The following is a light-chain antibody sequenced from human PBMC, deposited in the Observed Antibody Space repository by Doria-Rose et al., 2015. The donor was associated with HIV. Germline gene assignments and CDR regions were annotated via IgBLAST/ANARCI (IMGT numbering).Light chain of an antibody. Sequence: TQSPGTLSLSPGERATLPCRASQSFSSTYLAWYQQKPGQAPSLLIYDGSTRATGIPDRFSASGSGTDFTLTINRLEPEDFALYYCHQYGTSWTCGQGTKVEI. J-gene: IGKJ1*01. CDR1: QSFSSTY. CDR3: HQYGTSWT. CDR2: DGS. V-gene: IGKV3-20*01.